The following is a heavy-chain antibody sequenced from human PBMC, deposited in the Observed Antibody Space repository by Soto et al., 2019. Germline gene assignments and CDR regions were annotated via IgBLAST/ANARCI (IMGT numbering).Heavy chain of an antibody. CDR3: ARQQYCGSSTCYDSLYYQNLDL. V-gene: IGHV4-59*08. D-gene: IGHD3-16*01. CDR1: GVSISRYY. J-gene: IGHJ6*03. Sequence: PSETLSLAXTVSGVSISRYYWNWIRQPPGKGLEWIGYIYHSGSTNYNPYLKSRVTLSVDTTNNQFSLRLSSVTAADTAVYFCARQQYCGSSTCYDSLYYQNLDLWGKGIMVTVSS. CDR2: IYHSGST.